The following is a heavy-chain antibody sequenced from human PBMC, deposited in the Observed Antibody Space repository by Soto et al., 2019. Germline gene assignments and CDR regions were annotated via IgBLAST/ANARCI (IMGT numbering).Heavy chain of an antibody. V-gene: IGHV3-53*01. CDR1: GFTVSSNY. CDR2: IYSGYGGGST. D-gene: IGHD6-6*01. J-gene: IGHJ4*02. Sequence: EVQLVESGGGLIQPGGSLRLSCAASGFTVSSNYMSWVRQAPGKGLEWVSVIYSGYGGGSTYYADSVKGRITISRDNSKNTPYLQMNSLRAEDTAVYYCARVRSSSPNYYFDYWGQGTLVTVSS. CDR3: ARVRSSSPNYYFDY.